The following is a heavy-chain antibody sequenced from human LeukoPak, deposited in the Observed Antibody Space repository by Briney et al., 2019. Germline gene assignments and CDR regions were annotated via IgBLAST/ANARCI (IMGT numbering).Heavy chain of an antibody. CDR1: GFTFSSYS. CDR3: ARDLGIAAAKSDY. V-gene: IGHV3-21*01. D-gene: IGHD6-13*01. J-gene: IGHJ4*02. CDR2: ISSSSSYI. Sequence: GGSLRLSCAASGFTFSSYSMNWVRQAPGKGLEWVSSISSSSSYIYYADSVKGRFTISRDNAKNSLYLQMNSMRAEDTAVYYCARDLGIAAAKSDYWGQGTLVTVSS.